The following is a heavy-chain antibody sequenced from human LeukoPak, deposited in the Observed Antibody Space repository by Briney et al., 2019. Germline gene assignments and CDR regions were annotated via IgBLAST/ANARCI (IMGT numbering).Heavy chain of an antibody. CDR3: ARGRYVTTRGGAAAGFLDY. CDR1: GGSFSGHY. J-gene: IGHJ4*02. D-gene: IGHD6-13*01. Sequence: YPSETLSLTCAVSGGSFSGHYWNWIRQPPGKGLEWIGEINHGGSTNYNPSLKSRVTISVDTSQNQFSLRLSSVTAADTAVYYCARGRYVTTRGGAAAGFLDYWGQGTLVTVST. V-gene: IGHV4-34*01. CDR2: INHGGST.